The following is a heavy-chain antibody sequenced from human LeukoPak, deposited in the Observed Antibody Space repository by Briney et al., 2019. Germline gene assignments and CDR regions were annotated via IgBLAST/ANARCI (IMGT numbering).Heavy chain of an antibody. Sequence: GASVKVSCKASAYTFTVYYIHWVRQAPGQGLELMGWIEPKSGGIYYAQNFQGRVTMTRDTSLITAYMELSGLTSDDTAVYYCARLTDYGDAFDVWGQGTMVTVSS. CDR2: IEPKSGGI. CDR1: AYTFTVYY. CDR3: ARLTDYGDAFDV. J-gene: IGHJ3*01. V-gene: IGHV1-2*02. D-gene: IGHD3-9*01.